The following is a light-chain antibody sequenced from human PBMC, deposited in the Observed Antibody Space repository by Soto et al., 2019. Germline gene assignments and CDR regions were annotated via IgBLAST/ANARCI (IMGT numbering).Light chain of an antibody. V-gene: IGKV3-20*01. Sequence: EIVMTQSPATLSLSPRERATLSCRASQSVSNNYLAWYQHKPGQAPRLLIYGASNRAPCIPDRFSGSGSGPDVTHTISRLEPEDFAVYYCQQYAASPRTFDQGNLAEVK. CDR3: QQYAASPRT. CDR2: GAS. J-gene: IGKJ1*01. CDR1: QSVSNNY.